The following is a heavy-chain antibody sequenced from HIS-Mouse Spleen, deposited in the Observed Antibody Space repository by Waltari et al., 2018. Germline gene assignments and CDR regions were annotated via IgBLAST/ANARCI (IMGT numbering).Heavy chain of an antibody. V-gene: IGHV3-21*01. J-gene: IGHJ4*02. CDR2: ISSSSSYI. Sequence: EVQLVESGGGLVKPGGSLSRSCAAPGFTFGGYSMSWVRQAPGKGLEWVSSISSSSSYIYYADSVKGRFTISRDNAKNSLYLQMNSLRAEDTAVYYCASLYYDILTGYYRDYWGQGTLVTVSS. CDR1: GFTFGGYS. CDR3: ASLYYDILTGYYRDY. D-gene: IGHD3-9*01.